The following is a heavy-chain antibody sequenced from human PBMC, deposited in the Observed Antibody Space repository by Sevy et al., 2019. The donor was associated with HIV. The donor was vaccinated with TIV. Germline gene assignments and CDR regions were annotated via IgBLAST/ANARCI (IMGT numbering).Heavy chain of an antibody. CDR3: ARSYDGLDFWSGSPYPHAFDI. Sequence: GGSLRLSCAASGFTFSSYWMSRVRQAPGKGLEWVANIKQDGSEKYYVDSVKGRFTISRDNAKNSLYLQMNSLRAEDTAVYYCARSYDGLDFWSGSPYPHAFDIWGQGTMVTVSS. CDR1: GFTFSSYW. V-gene: IGHV3-7*01. J-gene: IGHJ3*02. D-gene: IGHD3-3*01. CDR2: IKQDGSEK.